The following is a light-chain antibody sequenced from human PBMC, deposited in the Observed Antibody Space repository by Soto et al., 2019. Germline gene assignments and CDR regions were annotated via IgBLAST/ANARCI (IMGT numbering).Light chain of an antibody. CDR1: QSISSW. V-gene: IGKV1-5*01. CDR3: QQYNSYWT. CDR2: DAS. Sequence: DIQMTQSPSPLSASVGDIVPITCRASQSISSWLAWYQQKAGKAPKLLINDASSLESGVPSRFSGSGSGTEFTLTISSLQPDDFATYYCQQYNSYWTFGQGTKVDI. J-gene: IGKJ1*01.